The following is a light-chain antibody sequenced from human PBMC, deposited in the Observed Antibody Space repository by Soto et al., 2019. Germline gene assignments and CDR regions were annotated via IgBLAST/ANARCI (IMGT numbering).Light chain of an antibody. CDR1: SSDIGSYNF. Sequence: QSALTQPASVSGSPGQSITISCTGTSSDIGSYNFVSWYQQYPGKAPKLMIYGVTNRPSGVSDRFSGSKTGNTASLTISGLPAEDEAAYYCFSHRSGNSHVFGTGTKLTVL. CDR2: GVT. V-gene: IGLV2-14*01. J-gene: IGLJ1*01. CDR3: FSHRSGNSHV.